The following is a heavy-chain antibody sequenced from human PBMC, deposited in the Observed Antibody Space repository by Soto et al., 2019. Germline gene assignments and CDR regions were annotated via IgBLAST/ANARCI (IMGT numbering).Heavy chain of an antibody. D-gene: IGHD6-19*01. CDR2: IQTQTDGGTT. J-gene: IGHJ5*02. CDR3: TTDWGSGWRS. Sequence: EVQLVESGGGLVEPGGSLRLSCAASGFIFSNAWMIWVRQAPGEGLEWVGRIQTQTDGGTTDYGAPVKGRFTISRDESKNTLYLQMNILKTDDTGVYYCTTDWGSGWRSWGQGTLVTVSS. V-gene: IGHV3-15*01. CDR1: GFIFSNAW.